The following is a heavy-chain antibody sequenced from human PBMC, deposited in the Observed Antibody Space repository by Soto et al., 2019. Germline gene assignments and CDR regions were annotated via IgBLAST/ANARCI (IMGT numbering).Heavy chain of an antibody. J-gene: IGHJ6*02. V-gene: IGHV4-31*03. CDR2: TYYTGTT. Sequence: QVQLRESGPGLVQPSQTLSLTCTVSGDPISSGGYFWTWIRQHPGKGLEWIGNTYYTGTTYYNPSLKSRVSISVDTSKNQFSLKLTSVTAADTAIYYCARDRVRRDNKPYGMDVWGQGTTVTVSS. D-gene: IGHD2-21*01. CDR1: GDPISSGGYF. CDR3: ARDRVRRDNKPYGMDV.